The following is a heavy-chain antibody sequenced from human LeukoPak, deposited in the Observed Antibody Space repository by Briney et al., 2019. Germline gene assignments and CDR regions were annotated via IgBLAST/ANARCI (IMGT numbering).Heavy chain of an antibody. J-gene: IGHJ6*03. CDR1: GGSISSSSYY. V-gene: IGHV4-39*01. CDR3: ARHRDCSGGSCYLYYYYYYMDV. Sequence: PSETLSLTCTVPGGSISSSSYYWGWIRQPPGKGLEWIGSIYYSGSTYYNPSLKSRVTISVDTSKNQFSLKLSSVTAADTAVYYCARHRDCSGGSCYLYYYYYYMDVWGKGTTVTISS. D-gene: IGHD2-15*01. CDR2: IYYSGST.